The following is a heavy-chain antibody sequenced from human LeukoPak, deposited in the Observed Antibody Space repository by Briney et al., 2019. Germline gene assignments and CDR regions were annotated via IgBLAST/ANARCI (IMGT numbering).Heavy chain of an antibody. J-gene: IGHJ4*02. D-gene: IGHD2-2*03. V-gene: IGHV3-30*02. CDR3: ALGKNFGYHYFDF. CDR1: GFSFSSYG. CDR2: IRFDGSEK. Sequence: GGSLRLSCVASGFSFSSYGMHWVRRAPGKGLEWLTFIRFDGSEKYYADSVKGRFTISRDYSKNTLFLQMSSLRPEDTAVYYCALGKNFGYHYFDFWGQGALVTVSS.